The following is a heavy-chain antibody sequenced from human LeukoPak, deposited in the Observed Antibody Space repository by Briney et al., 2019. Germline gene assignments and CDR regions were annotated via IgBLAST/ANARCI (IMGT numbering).Heavy chain of an antibody. CDR3: TTAQYSGSRH. CDR2: RKRKNDGGTT. CDR1: RFTSINAS. D-gene: IGHD1-26*01. V-gene: IGHV3-15*01. Sequence: VGSPRPSCAASRFTSINASMGCGRHTPRGGLGCVCRRKRKNDGGTTDYAAPVKGRFTTSRYESKNTLYLQMNSQKTKDTAVYYGTTAQYSGSRHCGQGALVTVSS. J-gene: IGHJ4*02.